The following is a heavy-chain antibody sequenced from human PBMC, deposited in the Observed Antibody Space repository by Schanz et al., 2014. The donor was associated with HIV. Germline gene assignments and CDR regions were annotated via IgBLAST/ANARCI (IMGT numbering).Heavy chain of an antibody. CDR1: GYTFTGYY. J-gene: IGHJ6*02. D-gene: IGHD1-26*01. CDR2: INPSSGGT. CDR3: ARRGLVGATLYYYYYGMDV. V-gene: IGHV1-2*02. Sequence: QVQLVQSGAEVKKPGASVKVSCKASGYTFTGYYMHWVRQAPGQGLEWMGWINPSSGGTNYAQKFQGRVTMTRDTSISTAYMELRRLRSDDTAVYYCARRGLVGATLYYYYYGMDVWGQGTTVTVSS.